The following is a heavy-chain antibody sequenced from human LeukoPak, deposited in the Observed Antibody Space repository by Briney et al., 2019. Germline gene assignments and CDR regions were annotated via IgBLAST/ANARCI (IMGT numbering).Heavy chain of an antibody. D-gene: IGHD3-10*01. CDR1: GGSISSSSHY. V-gene: IGHV4-39*01. Sequence: SETLSLTCTVSGGSISSSSHYWAWLRQPPGKGLEWLATISESGTTYYNPSLKSRVTISVDTSKNQFSLKLGSVTAADTAVFYCARYSGSYFDYWGQGTLVTVSS. J-gene: IGHJ4*02. CDR3: ARYSGSYFDY. CDR2: ISESGTT.